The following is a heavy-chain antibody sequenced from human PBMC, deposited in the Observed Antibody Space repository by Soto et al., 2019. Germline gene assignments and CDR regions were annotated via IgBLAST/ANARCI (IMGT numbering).Heavy chain of an antibody. CDR2: IYYSGST. CDR3: ARGTEDYFDY. V-gene: IGHV4-61*05. D-gene: IGHD2-21*02. J-gene: IGHJ4*02. CDR1: GGSISSSSYY. Sequence: TLSLTCTVSGGSISSSSYYWGWIRQPPGKGLEWIGYIYYSGSTNYNPSLKSRVTISVDTSKNQFSLKLSSVTAADTAVYYCARGTEDYFDYWGQGTLVTVSS.